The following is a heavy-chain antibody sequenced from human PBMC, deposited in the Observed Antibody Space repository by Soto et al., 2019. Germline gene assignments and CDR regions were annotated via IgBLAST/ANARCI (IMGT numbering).Heavy chain of an antibody. V-gene: IGHV3-23*01. Sequence: PGGSLTLSCAASGFTFSSYAMSWVRQAPGKGLEWVSAISGSGGSTYYADSVKGRFTISRDNSKNTLYLQMNSLRAEDTAVYYCAKALGVGYYYYGMDVWGQGTTVTVSS. CDR1: GFTFSSYA. CDR2: ISGSGGST. D-gene: IGHD3-10*01. CDR3: AKALGVGYYYYGMDV. J-gene: IGHJ6*02.